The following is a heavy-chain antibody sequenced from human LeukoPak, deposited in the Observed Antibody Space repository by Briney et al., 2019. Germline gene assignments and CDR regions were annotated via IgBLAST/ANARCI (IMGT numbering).Heavy chain of an antibody. Sequence: GGSLRLSCAASGFTFSTYSMNWVRRAPGKGLEYVSAISSNGGSTYYANSVKGRFTISRDNSKNTLYLQMGSLRAEDMAVYYCARGTSDCTNGVCFPFDYWGQGTLVTVSS. D-gene: IGHD2-8*01. V-gene: IGHV3-64*01. J-gene: IGHJ4*02. CDR1: GFTFSTYS. CDR3: ARGTSDCTNGVCFPFDY. CDR2: ISSNGGST.